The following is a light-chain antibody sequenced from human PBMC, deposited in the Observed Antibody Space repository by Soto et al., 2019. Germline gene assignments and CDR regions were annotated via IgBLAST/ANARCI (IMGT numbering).Light chain of an antibody. V-gene: IGKV3-11*01. Sequence: EIVLTQSPGTLSLSPGERATLSCSASQIVGGDTLAWFQQRPGQAPRLVIYGASNRAAGIPARFSGSGSGTDFTLTISSLEPEDSAVYYCQQRSDRLPITFGQGTRLEIK. CDR3: QQRSDRLPIT. CDR1: QIVGGD. J-gene: IGKJ5*01. CDR2: GAS.